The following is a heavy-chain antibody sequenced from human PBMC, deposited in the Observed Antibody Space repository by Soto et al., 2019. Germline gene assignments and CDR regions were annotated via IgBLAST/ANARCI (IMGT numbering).Heavy chain of an antibody. CDR3: ARAGSYYGSGSYSYYYGMDV. CDR2: MNPNSGNT. V-gene: IGHV1-8*01. CDR1: GYTFTSYD. D-gene: IGHD3-10*01. J-gene: IGHJ6*02. Sequence: GASVKVSCKASGYTFTSYDINWVRQATGQGLEWMGWMNPNSGNTGYAQKFQGRVTMTRNTSISTAYMELSSLRSEDTAVYYCARAGSYYGSGSYSYYYGMDVWGQGTTVTVSS.